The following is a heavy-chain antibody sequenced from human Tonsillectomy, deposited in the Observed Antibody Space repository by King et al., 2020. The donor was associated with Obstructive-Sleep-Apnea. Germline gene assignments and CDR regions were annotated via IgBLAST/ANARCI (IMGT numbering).Heavy chain of an antibody. Sequence: QLQESGPGLVKPSETLSLSCTVSGGSISSSNYYWGWIRQPPGKGLEWIGNIYYNGRTYYNPSLQSRVTISVDTSKNQFSLKVSSVTAADTAVYYCARDPYSSGWYWYFDLWGRGTLVTVSS. CDR1: GGSISSSNYY. D-gene: IGHD6-19*01. CDR2: IYYNGRT. J-gene: IGHJ2*01. CDR3: ARDPYSSGWYWYFDL. V-gene: IGHV4-39*07.